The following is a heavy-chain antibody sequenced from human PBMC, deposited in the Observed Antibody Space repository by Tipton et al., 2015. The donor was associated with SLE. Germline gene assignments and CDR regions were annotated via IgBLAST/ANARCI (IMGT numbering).Heavy chain of an antibody. CDR3: ARSRGSSNFDPPGY. J-gene: IGHJ4*02. Sequence: TLSLTCTVSGGSISNYYWNWIRQPPGKGLEWLGSSYYRGTTYYNPSLKSRVTMSVDTSKNQFSLRLTSVTAADTAVYYCARSRGSSNFDPPGYWGQGTLVTVSS. CDR2: SYYRGTT. V-gene: IGHV4-59*01. D-gene: IGHD3-16*01. CDR1: GGSISNYY.